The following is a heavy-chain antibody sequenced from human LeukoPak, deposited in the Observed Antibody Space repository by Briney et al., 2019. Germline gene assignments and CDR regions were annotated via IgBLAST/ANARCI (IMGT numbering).Heavy chain of an antibody. CDR1: GFTFSSYA. Sequence: GGSLRLSCAASGFTFSSYAMHWVRQAPGKGLEWVAVISYDGSNKYYADSVKGRFTISRDNSKNTLYLQMNSLRAEDTAVYYCARDRSYGGNRLDYWGQGTLVTVSS. J-gene: IGHJ4*02. D-gene: IGHD4-23*01. CDR2: ISYDGSNK. V-gene: IGHV3-30-3*01. CDR3: ARDRSYGGNRLDY.